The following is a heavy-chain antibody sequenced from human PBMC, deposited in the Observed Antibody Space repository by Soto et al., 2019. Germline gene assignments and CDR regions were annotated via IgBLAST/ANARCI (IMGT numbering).Heavy chain of an antibody. CDR3: ARQGYCTSITCYRWFAP. J-gene: IGHJ5*02. Sequence: SETLSLTSTVSGGSISSSSYYWGWIRQPPGKGLEWIGSIYYSGSTYYNPSLKSRVTISVDTSKNQFSLKLSSVTAADTAVYYCARQGYCTSITCYRWFAPWGQGTLVTVSS. CDR1: GGSISSSSYY. V-gene: IGHV4-39*01. D-gene: IGHD2-2*01. CDR2: IYYSGST.